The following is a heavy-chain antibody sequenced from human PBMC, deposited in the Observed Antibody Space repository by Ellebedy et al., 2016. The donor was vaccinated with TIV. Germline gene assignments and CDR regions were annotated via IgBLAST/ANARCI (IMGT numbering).Heavy chain of an antibody. CDR2: ISWNSGSI. D-gene: IGHD3-22*01. Sequence: SLKISXAASGFSFDDYAMHWVRQAPGKGLEWVSGISWNSGSIGYADSVKGRFTISRDNAKNSLYLLMNSLRAEDTALYYCAKDRDDSSGYFSQFDYWGQGTLVTVSS. CDR3: AKDRDDSSGYFSQFDY. CDR1: GFSFDDYA. V-gene: IGHV3-9*01. J-gene: IGHJ4*02.